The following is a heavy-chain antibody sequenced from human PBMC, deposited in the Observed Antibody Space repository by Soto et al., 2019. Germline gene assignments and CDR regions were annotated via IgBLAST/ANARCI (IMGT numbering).Heavy chain of an antibody. J-gene: IGHJ6*02. Sequence: SETLSLTCTVSGGSISSYYWSWIRQPPGKGLEWIGYISYSGSTNYNPPLKSRVTISVDTSKNQFSLKLSSVTAADTAVYYCAREGVSSSWYYYYGLDVWGQGTTVTVSS. CDR3: AREGVSSSWYYYYGLDV. V-gene: IGHV4-59*01. CDR1: GGSISSYY. D-gene: IGHD6-13*01. CDR2: ISYSGST.